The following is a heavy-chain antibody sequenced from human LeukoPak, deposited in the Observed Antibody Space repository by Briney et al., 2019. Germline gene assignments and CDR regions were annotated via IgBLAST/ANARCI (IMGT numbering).Heavy chain of an antibody. CDR3: AKVRGTYSSGYFFDY. Sequence: TGISQSLLCGVCRYIFYYFAMLGAREARGRAIECRLNLSWNSGYIGYADSVKGRFTISTDNAKKSLDLKMNSPRAEDTAFYYCAKVRGTYSSGYFFDYWGQGTLVTVSS. V-gene: IGHV3-9*01. CDR1: RYIFYYFA. J-gene: IGHJ4*02. D-gene: IGHD6-19*01. CDR2: LSWNSGYI.